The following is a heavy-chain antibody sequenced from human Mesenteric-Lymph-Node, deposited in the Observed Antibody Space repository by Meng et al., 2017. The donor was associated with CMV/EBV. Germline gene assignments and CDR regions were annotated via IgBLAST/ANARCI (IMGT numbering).Heavy chain of an antibody. D-gene: IGHD2-15*01. Sequence: GESLKISCAASGFTFSSDWMTWVRQAPGRGLEWVANIKQDGGEKYYADSVKGRFTISRDNAKNSLYLEMSSLRAEDTSVYYCARSFAGGYFDHWGQGTLVTVSS. CDR1: GFTFSSDW. CDR2: IKQDGGEK. J-gene: IGHJ4*02. CDR3: ARSFAGGYFDH. V-gene: IGHV3-7*01.